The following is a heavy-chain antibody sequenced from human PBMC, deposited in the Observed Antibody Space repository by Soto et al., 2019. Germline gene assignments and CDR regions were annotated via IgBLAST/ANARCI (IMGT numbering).Heavy chain of an antibody. CDR3: ARDLWAARPGWPDP. CDR1: GYTYLPYG. J-gene: IGHJ5*02. CDR2: ISAYSANT. V-gene: IGHV1-18*01. Sequence: ASVPVSCLSSGYTYLPYGISRVGQATGQALEWMGWISAYSANTTYAQKFQKRVTMTTDTAASTAYMQLRSLRADDTAVYYCARDLWAARPGWPDPWG. D-gene: IGHD6-25*01.